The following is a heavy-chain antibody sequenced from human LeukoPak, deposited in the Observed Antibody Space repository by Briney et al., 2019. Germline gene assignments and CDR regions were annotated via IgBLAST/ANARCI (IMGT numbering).Heavy chain of an antibody. J-gene: IGHJ6*02. CDR3: ATDIEVGDGSYGMDV. D-gene: IGHD3-10*01. CDR1: GFTFSSYA. Sequence: PGRSLRLSCAASGFTFSSYAMHWVRQAPGKGLEWVAVISYDGSNKYYADSVKGRFTISRDNSKNTLYLQMNSLRAEDTALYYCATDIEVGDGSYGMDVWGQGTTVTVSS. CDR2: ISYDGSNK. V-gene: IGHV3-30-3*01.